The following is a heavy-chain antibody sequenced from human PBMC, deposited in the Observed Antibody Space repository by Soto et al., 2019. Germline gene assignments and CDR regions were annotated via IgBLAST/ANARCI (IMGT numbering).Heavy chain of an antibody. Sequence: GGSLRLSCAASGFTFSSYGMHWVRQAPGKGLEWVAVISYDGSNKYYADSVKGRFTISRDNSKNTLYLQMNSLRAEDTAVYYCAKDLGPQYFDYWGQGTLVTVSS. CDR3: AKDLGPQYFDY. D-gene: IGHD4-4*01. J-gene: IGHJ4*02. CDR2: ISYDGSNK. CDR1: GFTFSSYG. V-gene: IGHV3-30*18.